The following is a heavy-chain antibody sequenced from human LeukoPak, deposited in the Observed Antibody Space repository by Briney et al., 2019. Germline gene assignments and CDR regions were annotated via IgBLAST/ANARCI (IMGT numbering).Heavy chain of an antibody. CDR3: ARTKGEQWLTTQGYDAFDI. CDR2: IYYSGST. CDR1: GCVISSYH. J-gene: IGHJ3*02. Sequence: PSETLSLTCTVTGCVISSYHWSWIRQPPAKGLEWIGYIYYSGSTNYNPSLKSRVTISVDTSKNQFSLKLSSVTAADTAVYYCARTKGEQWLTTQGYDAFDIWGQGTMVTVSS. D-gene: IGHD6-19*01. V-gene: IGHV4-59*01.